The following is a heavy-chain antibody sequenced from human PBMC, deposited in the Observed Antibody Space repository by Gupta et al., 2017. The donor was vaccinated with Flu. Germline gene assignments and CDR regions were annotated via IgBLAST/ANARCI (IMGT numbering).Heavy chain of an antibody. V-gene: IGHV4-38-2*01. D-gene: IGHD3-22*01. J-gene: IGHJ4*02. Sequence: QVQLQESGPGLVKPSETLSLTCGVSGFSVSSGYYWGWIRQPPGMGLEWVGSAYHSGIIYQNPSLRGRVSISIDTSKNQFSLSLNSVTATDTAVYSCARAASYYDSSGYFVYWGQGMLVTVSS. CDR2: AYHSGII. CDR3: ARAASYYDSSGYFVY. CDR1: GFSVSSGYY.